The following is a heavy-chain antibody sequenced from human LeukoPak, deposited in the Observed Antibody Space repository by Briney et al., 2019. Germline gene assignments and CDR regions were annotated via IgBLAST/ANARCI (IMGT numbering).Heavy chain of an antibody. CDR3: ARDMDPLRFDY. V-gene: IGHV1-18*01. Sequence: ASVKVSCKASGYTFSNYGISWVRQAPGQGLEWMGWISSYNDNTNYAQKLQGRVTMTTDTSTSTAYMELRSLRSDDTAVYYCARDMDPLRFDYWGQGTLVTVSS. J-gene: IGHJ4*02. CDR1: GYTFSNYG. CDR2: ISSYNDNT. D-gene: IGHD2-2*03.